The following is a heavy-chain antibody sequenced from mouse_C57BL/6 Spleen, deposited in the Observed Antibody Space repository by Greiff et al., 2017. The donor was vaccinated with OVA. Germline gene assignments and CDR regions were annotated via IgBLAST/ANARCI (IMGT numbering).Heavy chain of an antibody. J-gene: IGHJ4*01. CDR2: INPSTGGT. D-gene: IGHD2-4*01. CDR1: GYSFTGYY. Sequence: VQLQQSGPELVKPGASVKISCKASGYSFTGYYMYWVKQSPEKSLEWIGEINPSTGGTTYNQKFKAKATLTVDKSSSTAYMQLKSLTSEDSAVYYCARNYDYGGNYAMDYWGQGTSVTVSS. V-gene: IGHV1-42*01. CDR3: ARNYDYGGNYAMDY.